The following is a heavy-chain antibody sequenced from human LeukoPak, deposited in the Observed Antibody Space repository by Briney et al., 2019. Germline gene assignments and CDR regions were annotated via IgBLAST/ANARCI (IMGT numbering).Heavy chain of an antibody. CDR2: IHPNSGGS. Sequence: ASVKVSCKASGYTFTGYYMHWVRQAPGLGLEWMGWIHPNSGGSNYAQKFQGRVTMTRDTSISTAYMELSSLRSDDTAVYYCARVGIWNYDFDYWGQGTLVTISS. V-gene: IGHV1-2*02. CDR1: GYTFTGYY. CDR3: ARVGIWNYDFDY. J-gene: IGHJ4*02. D-gene: IGHD1-7*01.